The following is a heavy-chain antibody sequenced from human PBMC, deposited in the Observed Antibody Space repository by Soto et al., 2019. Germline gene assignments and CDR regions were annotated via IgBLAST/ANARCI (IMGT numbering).Heavy chain of an antibody. CDR3: ARDAYGMDV. D-gene: IGHD2-21*01. CDR2: ISYHGSNE. V-gene: IGHV3-30-3*01. J-gene: IGHJ6*02. CDR1: GLTFSTYA. Sequence: QVQLVESGGGVVQPGRSLRLSCAASGLTFSTYAMHWVRQAPDKGLEWLAVISYHGSNEYYADSVKGRFTISRDNSKNTLYLQMNSLRVEDTAVYYCARDAYGMDVWGQGTTVTVSS.